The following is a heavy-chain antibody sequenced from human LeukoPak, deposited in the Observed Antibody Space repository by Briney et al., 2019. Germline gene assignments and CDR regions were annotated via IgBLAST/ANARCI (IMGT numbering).Heavy chain of an antibody. V-gene: IGHV1-2*02. CDR2: INPNSGGT. CDR1: GYTFSDYS. D-gene: IGHD6-19*01. J-gene: IGHJ4*02. Sequence: GASVKVSCTTSGYTFSDYSIHWVRQAPGQGLEWMGWINPNSGGTNYAQKFQGRVTMTRDTSISTAYMELSRLRSDDTAVYYCARPLAGTLGYWGQGTLVTVSS. CDR3: ARPLAGTLGY.